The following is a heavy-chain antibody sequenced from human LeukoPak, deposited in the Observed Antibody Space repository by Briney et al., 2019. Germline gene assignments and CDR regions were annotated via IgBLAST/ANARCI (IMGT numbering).Heavy chain of an antibody. V-gene: IGHV3-23*01. Sequence: SGGSLRLSCAASGFTFSSYAMSWVRQAPGKGLEWVSAISGSGGSTYYAASVKGRFTISRDNSKNTLYLQMNSLRAEDTAVYYCAKNCGGDCYYYYGMDVWGQGTTVTVSS. D-gene: IGHD2-21*02. J-gene: IGHJ6*02. CDR3: AKNCGGDCYYYYGMDV. CDR1: GFTFSSYA. CDR2: ISGSGGST.